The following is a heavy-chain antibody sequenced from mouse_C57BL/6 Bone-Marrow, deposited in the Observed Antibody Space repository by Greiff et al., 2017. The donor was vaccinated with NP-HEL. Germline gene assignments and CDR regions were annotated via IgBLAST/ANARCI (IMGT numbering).Heavy chain of an antibody. Sequence: EVKLMESGGGLVQPGGSLKLSCAASGFTFSDYGMAWVRQAPRKGPEWVAFISNLANSIYYADTVTGRFTISRENAKNTLYLEMSSLRSEDTAMYYCSRHRGYGYFDVWGTGTTVTISS. D-gene: IGHD3-1*01. CDR3: SRHRGYGYFDV. J-gene: IGHJ1*03. V-gene: IGHV5-15*01. CDR2: ISNLANSI. CDR1: GFTFSDYG.